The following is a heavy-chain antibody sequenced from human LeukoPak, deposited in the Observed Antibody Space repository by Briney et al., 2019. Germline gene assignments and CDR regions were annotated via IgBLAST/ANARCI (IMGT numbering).Heavy chain of an antibody. V-gene: IGHV4-59*01. J-gene: IGHJ5*02. CDR3: ARESEGFTIFGVVSNWFDP. D-gene: IGHD3-3*01. CDR1: GGSISSYY. CDR2: IYSSGST. Sequence: SETLSLTCTVSGGSISSYYWSWIRQPPGKGLEWIGYIYSSGSTNYNPSLKSRVTISVDTSKNQFSLKLSSVTAADTAVYYCARESEGFTIFGVVSNWFDPWGQGTLVTVSS.